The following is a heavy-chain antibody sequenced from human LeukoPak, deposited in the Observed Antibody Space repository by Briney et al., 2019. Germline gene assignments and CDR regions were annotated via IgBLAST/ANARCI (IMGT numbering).Heavy chain of an antibody. D-gene: IGHD1-26*01. Sequence: ASVKVSCKASGYTFTSYGISWVRQAPGQGLEWMGWMNPNSGNTGYAQKFQGRVTMTRNTSISTAYMELSSLRSEDTAVYYCARESSGSYYDWFDPWGQGTLVTVSS. J-gene: IGHJ5*02. CDR2: MNPNSGNT. CDR3: ARESSGSYYDWFDP. CDR1: GYTFTSYG. V-gene: IGHV1-8*02.